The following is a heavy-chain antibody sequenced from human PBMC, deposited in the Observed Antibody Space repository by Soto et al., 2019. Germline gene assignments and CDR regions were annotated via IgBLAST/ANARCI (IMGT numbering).Heavy chain of an antibody. CDR2: ISYDGSNK. CDR3: ARDPGLYCSSTSCFGRHYYYYYGMDV. Sequence: GGSLRLSCAASGFTFSSYAMSWVRQAPGKGLEWVAVISYDGSNKYYADSVKGRFTISRDNSKNTLYLQMNSLRAEDTAVYYCARDPGLYCSSTSCFGRHYYYYYGMDVWGQGTLVTVSS. CDR1: GFTFSSYA. V-gene: IGHV3-30-3*01. D-gene: IGHD2-2*01. J-gene: IGHJ6*02.